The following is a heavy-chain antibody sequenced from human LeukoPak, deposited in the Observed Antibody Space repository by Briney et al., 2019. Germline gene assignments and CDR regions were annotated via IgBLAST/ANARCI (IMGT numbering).Heavy chain of an antibody. J-gene: IGHJ6*03. V-gene: IGHV4-4*07. CDR1: GGSISSYY. Sequence: PSETLSLTCTVSGGSISSYYWSWIRQPAGKGLEWIGRIYTSGSTNYNPSLKSRVTMSVDTSKNQFSLKLSSVTAADTAVYYCARHIGYCSSTSCYGSYYYMDVRGKGTTVTVSS. D-gene: IGHD2-2*01. CDR2: IYTSGST. CDR3: ARHIGYCSSTSCYGSYYYMDV.